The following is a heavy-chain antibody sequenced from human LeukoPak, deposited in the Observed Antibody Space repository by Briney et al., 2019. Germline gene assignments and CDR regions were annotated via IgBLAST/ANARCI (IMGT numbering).Heavy chain of an antibody. CDR1: GYTFTGYY. CDR3: ARGRGSMVISFSDY. CDR2: IHPNSGGT. V-gene: IGHV1-2*06. Sequence: ASVKVSCKASGYTFTGYYMYWLRQAPGQGLEWMGRIHPNSGGTNYAQKFQGRVIMIRDTSISTAYMELSRLRSDDTAMYYCARGRGSMVISFSDYWGQGTLVTVPS. D-gene: IGHD4/OR15-4a*01. J-gene: IGHJ4*02.